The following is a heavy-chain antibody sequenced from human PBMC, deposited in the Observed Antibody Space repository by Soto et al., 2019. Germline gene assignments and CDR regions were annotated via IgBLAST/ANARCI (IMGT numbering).Heavy chain of an antibody. Sequence: GGSLRLSCAASGFSFDDYAMHWVRQAPGKGLEWVSGISWNSGSRGYADSVKGRFTISRDNAKNSLYLQMNGLRGEDTAFYYCAKDLSKVAVTGYIETWGQGTPVTVSS. CDR3: AKDLSKVAVTGYIET. J-gene: IGHJ5*02. D-gene: IGHD6-19*01. V-gene: IGHV3-9*01. CDR2: ISWNSGSR. CDR1: GFSFDDYA.